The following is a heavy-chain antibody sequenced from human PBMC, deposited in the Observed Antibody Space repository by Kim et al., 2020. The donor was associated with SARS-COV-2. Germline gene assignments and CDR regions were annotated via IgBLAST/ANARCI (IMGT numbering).Heavy chain of an antibody. Sequence: GGSLRLSCAASGFTFSSYGMHWVRQAPGKGLEWVAVIWYDGSNKYYADSVKGRFTISRDNSKNTLYLQMNSLRAEDTAVYYCARARNWNYKEFFDYWGQGTLVTVSS. CDR3: ARARNWNYKEFFDY. D-gene: IGHD1-7*01. V-gene: IGHV3-33*08. CDR2: IWYDGSNK. J-gene: IGHJ4*02. CDR1: GFTFSSYG.